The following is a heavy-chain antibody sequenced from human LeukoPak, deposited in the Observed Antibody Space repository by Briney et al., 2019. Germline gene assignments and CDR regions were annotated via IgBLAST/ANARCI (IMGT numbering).Heavy chain of an antibody. CDR3: ARGREYYDSSGYQDY. V-gene: IGHV1-2*06. D-gene: IGHD3-22*01. J-gene: IGHJ4*02. Sequence: ASVKVSCKASGYTFTGYYMHWVRQAPGQGREWMGRINPNSGGTNYAQKFQGRVTMTRDTSISTAYMALSRLRSDDTAVYYCARGREYYDSSGYQDYWGQGTLVTVSS. CDR2: INPNSGGT. CDR1: GYTFTGYY.